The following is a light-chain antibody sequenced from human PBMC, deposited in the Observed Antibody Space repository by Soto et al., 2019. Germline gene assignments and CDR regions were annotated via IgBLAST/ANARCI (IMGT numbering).Light chain of an antibody. CDR2: TAS. Sequence: DIQMTQSPSSVSASVGDRLTITCRASQGIGTWLAWYQQKPGKAPKLLIYTASSLHSGVPSRFSSSGSGTDFTLTINSLQPEDFATYYCQQTNIFPGTFGQGTKLEIK. CDR3: QQTNIFPGT. CDR1: QGIGTW. J-gene: IGKJ2*01. V-gene: IGKV1-12*01.